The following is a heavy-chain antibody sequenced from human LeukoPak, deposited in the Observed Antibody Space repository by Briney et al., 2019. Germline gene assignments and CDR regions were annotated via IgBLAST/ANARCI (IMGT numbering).Heavy chain of an antibody. V-gene: IGHV4-30-4*08. Sequence: PSETLSLTCTVSGGSISSGDYYWSWIRQPPGKGLEWIGYIYYSGSTYYNPSLKSRVTISVDTSKNQFSLKLSSVTAADTAVYYCATHYDFWSGYWHHWGQGTLVTVSS. CDR2: IYYSGST. J-gene: IGHJ5*02. CDR1: GGSISSGDYY. D-gene: IGHD3-3*01. CDR3: ATHYDFWSGYWHH.